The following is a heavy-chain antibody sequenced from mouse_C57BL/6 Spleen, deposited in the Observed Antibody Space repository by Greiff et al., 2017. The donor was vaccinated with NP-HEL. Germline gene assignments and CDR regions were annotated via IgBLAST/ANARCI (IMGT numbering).Heavy chain of an antibody. D-gene: IGHD2-4*01. Sequence: QVQLQQPGAELVKPGASVKMSCKASGYTFTSYWITWVKQRPGQGLEWIGDIYPGSGSTNYNEKFKSKATLTVDTSSSTAYMQLSSLTSEDSAVYYCARYGYDYDEYSTDYWGQGTSVTVSS. CDR3: ARYGYDYDEYSTDY. J-gene: IGHJ4*01. CDR2: IYPGSGST. CDR1: GYTFTSYW. V-gene: IGHV1-55*01.